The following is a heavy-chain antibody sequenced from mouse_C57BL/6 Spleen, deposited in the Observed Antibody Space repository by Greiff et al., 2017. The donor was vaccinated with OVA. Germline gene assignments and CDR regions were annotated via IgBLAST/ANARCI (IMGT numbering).Heavy chain of an antibody. CDR2: IYPGSGST. CDR1: GYTFTSYW. CDR3: ARELPWYFDV. Sequence: QVQLQQPGAELVKPGASVKMSCKASGYTFTSYWITWVKQRPGQGLEWIGDIYPGSGSTNYNAKFKSKATLTVDTSSSTAYMQLSSLTSEDSAVYYCARELPWYFDVWGTGTTVTVSS. V-gene: IGHV1-55*01. J-gene: IGHJ1*03.